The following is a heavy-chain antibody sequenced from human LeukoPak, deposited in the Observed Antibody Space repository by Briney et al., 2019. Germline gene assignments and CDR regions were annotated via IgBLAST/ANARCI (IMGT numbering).Heavy chain of an antibody. D-gene: IGHD6-13*01. CDR1: GFTFSSHG. Sequence: GGSLRLSCTGTGFTFSSHGRHWVRQRPGKGLEWLAVVSDHGIVTYYADSVKGRFTIARDNSKNSMYLQMNGLRPDDTAVYYCAKEGMVPAKYAFDVWGQGTMVTVSS. CDR2: VSDHGIVT. J-gene: IGHJ3*01. CDR3: AKEGMVPAKYAFDV. V-gene: IGHV3-30*18.